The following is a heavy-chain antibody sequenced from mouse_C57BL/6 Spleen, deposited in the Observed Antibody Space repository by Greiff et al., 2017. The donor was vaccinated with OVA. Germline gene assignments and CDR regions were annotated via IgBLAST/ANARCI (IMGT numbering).Heavy chain of an antibody. Sequence: VQLQQPGAELVKPGASVKLSCKASGYTFTSYWMQWVKQRPGQGLEWIGEIDPSDSYTNYNQKFKGKATLTVDTSSSTAYMQLSSLTSEDSAVYYCASWGEDFDYWGQGTTLTVSS. J-gene: IGHJ2*01. CDR1: GYTFTSYW. V-gene: IGHV1-50*01. D-gene: IGHD4-1*01. CDR2: IDPSDSYT. CDR3: ASWGEDFDY.